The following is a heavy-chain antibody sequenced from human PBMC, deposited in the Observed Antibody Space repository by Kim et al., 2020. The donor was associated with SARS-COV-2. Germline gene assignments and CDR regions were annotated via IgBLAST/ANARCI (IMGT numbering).Heavy chain of an antibody. CDR1: GYSFTAYY. CDR2: INPNTGAT. CDR3: ARDYSGVVDY. J-gene: IGHJ4*02. V-gene: IGHV1-2*02. D-gene: IGHD3-10*01. Sequence: ASVKVSCKASGYSFTAYYIHWVRQAPGQGLEWMGWINPNTGATNSAQKFQGRVSVTSDTSIRTASMELTSLTSDDTAIYYCARDYSGVVDYWGQGTLVTVSS.